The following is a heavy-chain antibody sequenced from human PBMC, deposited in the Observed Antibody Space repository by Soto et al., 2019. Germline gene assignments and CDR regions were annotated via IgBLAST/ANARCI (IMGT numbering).Heavy chain of an antibody. D-gene: IGHD4-17*01. CDR2: IRSSSSDT. V-gene: IGHV3-48*02. J-gene: IGHJ4*02. Sequence: PGGSLRLSCAASGFTFSDYSMNWVRQAPGKGLEWVSNIRSSSSDTYYADSVKGRFTIFRDNAKNSLYLQMNSLRDEDTAVYYCARDNLRTVTTIDFWGLGTLVTVSS. CDR3: ARDNLRTVTTIDF. CDR1: GFTFSDYS.